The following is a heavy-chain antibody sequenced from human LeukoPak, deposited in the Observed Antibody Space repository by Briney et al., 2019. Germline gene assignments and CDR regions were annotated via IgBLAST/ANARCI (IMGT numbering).Heavy chain of an antibody. V-gene: IGHV3-7*04. D-gene: IGHD5-12*01. CDR3: ARGVATIYFFAY. Sequence: GGSLRLSCAASGFTFSSYWMSWVRQAPGKGLEWVANIKYDGSEKYYVDYVKSRFTISRDNSKNTLYLQMNSLRAEVTAVYYCARGVATIYFFAYWGQGTLVTVSS. CDR1: GFTFSSYW. CDR2: IKYDGSEK. J-gene: IGHJ4*02.